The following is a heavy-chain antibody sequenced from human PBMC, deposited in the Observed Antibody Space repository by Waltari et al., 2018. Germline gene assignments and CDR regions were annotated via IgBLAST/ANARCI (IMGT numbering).Heavy chain of an antibody. CDR2: TRDKGNIYIT. CDR1: DFTFSAYY. J-gene: IGHJ5*02. D-gene: IGHD2-21*02. V-gene: IGHV3-72*01. Sequence: EVQLVESGGGLVQPGGSLLLYCAACDFTFSAYYMPWVPQAPGKGREWLGRTRDKGNIYITDYAASVKGRFTISRDDSKNLLYLQMNSLKAEDTAVYYWASLRGRDSNHWGQGTLVTVSS. CDR3: ASLRGRDSNH.